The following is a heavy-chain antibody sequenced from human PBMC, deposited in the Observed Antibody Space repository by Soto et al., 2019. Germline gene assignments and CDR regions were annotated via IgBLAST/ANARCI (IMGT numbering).Heavy chain of an antibody. CDR2: IYYSGSGST. CDR3: ARSTTGTTYWFDP. CDR1: GGSISSYY. J-gene: IGHJ5*02. Sequence: SETLSLSCTVSGGSISSYYWSWIRDSPGKGLEWIWYIYYSGSGSTNYNPSLKCRVTISIDTSKDQFSLKLSSVTAADTAVYYCARSTTGTTYWFDPWGQGTLVTVS. D-gene: IGHD1-1*01. V-gene: IGHV4-59*01.